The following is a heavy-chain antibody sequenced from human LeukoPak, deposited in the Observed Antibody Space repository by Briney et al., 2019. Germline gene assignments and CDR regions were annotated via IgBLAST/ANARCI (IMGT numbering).Heavy chain of an antibody. CDR3: ARGSTFGGVISGF. V-gene: IGHV3-48*03. Sequence: GGSLRLSCAASGFTFSNFEMNWVRQIPGKGLEWLSFITRSSRIIYYADSVKGRFTISRDNANNSLHLQMNSLRVEDTGIYFCARGSTFGGVISGFWGQGTLVTVSS. J-gene: IGHJ4*02. D-gene: IGHD3-16*02. CDR2: ITRSSRII. CDR1: GFTFSNFE.